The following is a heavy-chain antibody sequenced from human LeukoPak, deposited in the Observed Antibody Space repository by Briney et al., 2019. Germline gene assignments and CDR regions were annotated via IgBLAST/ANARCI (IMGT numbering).Heavy chain of an antibody. D-gene: IGHD3-10*01. Sequence: SETLSLTCTVSGGSISSYYWSWIRQPPGKGLEWIGFIFYSGTTNYNPSLKSRVTISVDTSKNQFSLKLSSVTAADTAVYYCARIGILRGVIDYWGQGTLVTVSS. J-gene: IGHJ4*02. CDR1: GGSISSYY. CDR3: ARIGILRGVIDY. CDR2: IFYSGTT. V-gene: IGHV4-59*12.